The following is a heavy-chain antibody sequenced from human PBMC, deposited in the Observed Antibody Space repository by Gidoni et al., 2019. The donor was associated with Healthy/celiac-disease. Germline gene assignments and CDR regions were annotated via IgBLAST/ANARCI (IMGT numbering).Heavy chain of an antibody. CDR2: IKQDGSEK. CDR1: GFTVRSYW. D-gene: IGHD2-15*01. J-gene: IGHJ4*02. CDR3: ARDGGIESFDY. V-gene: IGHV3-7*01. Sequence: EVQLVESGGGWVQPGGSRRLSCAASGFTVRSYWMTWVRQAPDKGRGGVANIKQDGSEKYYVDSVKGRFTISRDNAKNSLYLQMNSLRAEDTAVYYCARDGGIESFDYWGQGTLVTVSS.